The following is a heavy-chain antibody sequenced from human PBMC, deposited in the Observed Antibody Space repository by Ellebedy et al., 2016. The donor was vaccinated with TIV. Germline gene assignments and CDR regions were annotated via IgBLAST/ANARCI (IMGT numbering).Heavy chain of an antibody. J-gene: IGHJ4*02. CDR1: GFTFRSEW. CDR2: IKEDGSEK. D-gene: IGHD3-10*01. V-gene: IGHV3-7*01. Sequence: GESLKISCAASGFTFRSEWMSWVRQAPGKGLEWVANIKEDGSEKDYVDLVKGRFTISRDNAKNSLHLQMNNLRVEDTAVYYCARAHYWGQGTLVTVSS. CDR3: ARAHY.